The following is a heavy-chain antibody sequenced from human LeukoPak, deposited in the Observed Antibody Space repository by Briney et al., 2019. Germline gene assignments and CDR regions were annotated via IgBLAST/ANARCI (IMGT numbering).Heavy chain of an antibody. V-gene: IGHV4-39*07. CDR2: IYYSGST. D-gene: IGHD2-21*01. J-gene: IGHJ4*02. CDR3: ARGRVVVVIAIQPRHFDY. Sequence: PSETLSLTCTVSGGSISSSNYYWGWIRQPPGKGLEWIGSIYYSGSTNYNPSLKSRVTISVDTSKNQFSLKLSSVTAADTAVYYCARGRVVVVIAIQPRHFDYWGQGTLVTVSS. CDR1: GGSISSSNYY.